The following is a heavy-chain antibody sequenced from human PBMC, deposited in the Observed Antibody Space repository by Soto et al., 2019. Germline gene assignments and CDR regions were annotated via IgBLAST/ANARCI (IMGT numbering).Heavy chain of an antibody. Sequence: PGGSLRLSCAASGFTFSSYGMHWVRQAPGKGLEWVAVISYDGSNKYYADSVKGRFTISRDNSKNTLYLQMNSLRAEDTAVYYCAKDDYGGNLARYFDYWGQGTLVTVSS. CDR1: GFTFSSYG. CDR3: AKDDYGGNLARYFDY. J-gene: IGHJ4*02. V-gene: IGHV3-30*18. CDR2: ISYDGSNK. D-gene: IGHD4-17*01.